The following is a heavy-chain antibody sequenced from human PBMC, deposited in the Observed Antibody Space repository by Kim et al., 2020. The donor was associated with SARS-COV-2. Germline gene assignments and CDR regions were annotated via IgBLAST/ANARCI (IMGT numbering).Heavy chain of an antibody. Sequence: SETLSLTCTVSGGSISSSSYYWGWIRQPPGKGLEWIGSIYYSGSTYYNPSLKRRVTISVDTSKNQFSLKLSSVTAADTAVYYCAIAPTVGYCSGGSCYSHLFDSWGQGTLVTVSS. CDR2: IYYSGST. CDR3: AIAPTVGYCSGGSCYSHLFDS. D-gene: IGHD2-15*01. J-gene: IGHJ4*02. V-gene: IGHV4-39*01. CDR1: GGSISSSSYY.